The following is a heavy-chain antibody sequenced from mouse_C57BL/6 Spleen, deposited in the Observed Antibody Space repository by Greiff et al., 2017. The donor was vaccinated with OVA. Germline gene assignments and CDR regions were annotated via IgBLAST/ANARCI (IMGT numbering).Heavy chain of an antibody. J-gene: IGHJ1*03. CDR3: TRSHYYGSSYGWYFDV. D-gene: IGHD1-1*01. CDR2: IDPETGGT. Sequence: VQLQQSGAELVRPGASVTLSCKASGYTFTDYEMHWVKQTPVHGLEWIGAIDPETGGTAYNQKFKGKAILTADKSSSTAYMELRSLTSEDSAVYYCTRSHYYGSSYGWYFDVWGTGTTVTVSS. V-gene: IGHV1-15*01. CDR1: GYTFTDYE.